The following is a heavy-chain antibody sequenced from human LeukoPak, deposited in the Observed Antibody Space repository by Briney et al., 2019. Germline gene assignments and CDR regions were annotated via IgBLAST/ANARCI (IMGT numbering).Heavy chain of an antibody. Sequence: SVKVSCKASGGTFSNYAISWVRQAPGQGLEWMGRIIPMFGTTNYAQNFQGRVTITTDESTSTAYMEVSTLRIEDTAVYYCASVTVTTWAPDGHMDVWGKGTTVTVSS. V-gene: IGHV1-69*05. D-gene: IGHD4-11*01. CDR2: IIPMFGTT. CDR1: GGTFSNYA. CDR3: ASVTVTTWAPDGHMDV. J-gene: IGHJ6*03.